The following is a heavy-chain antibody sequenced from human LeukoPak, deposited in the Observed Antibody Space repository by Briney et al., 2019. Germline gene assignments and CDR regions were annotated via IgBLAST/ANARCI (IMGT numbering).Heavy chain of an antibody. CDR2: ISGSGGST. Sequence: SGRSLRLSCAASGFAFSSYTMRWVSQAPGKGREWVSPISGSGGSTYCTDSVKGRFTISRDNSKNTLYLQMNSLRADDTALYYCAKGLLLWFGEPGGFDYWGKGTLVTVS. CDR1: GFAFSSYT. CDR3: AKGLLLWFGEPGGFDY. D-gene: IGHD3-10*01. J-gene: IGHJ4*02. V-gene: IGHV3-23*01.